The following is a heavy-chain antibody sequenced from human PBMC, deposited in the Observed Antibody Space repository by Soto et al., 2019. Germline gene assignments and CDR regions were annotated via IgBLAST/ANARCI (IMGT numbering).Heavy chain of an antibody. CDR2: IYYSGRS. J-gene: IGHJ4*02. CDR1: GGSISSYY. Sequence: PSGTRSLTCPVSGGSISSYYWSWIRPPPGKGLEWIGCIYYSGRSNYKSSLKSRVTISVDTSKNQFSLNFNSVTASDTALYYCVSQRTTVLTQAYFNYWGPGALVTVSS. D-gene: IGHD4-17*01. V-gene: IGHV4-59*08. CDR3: VSQRTTVLTQAYFNY.